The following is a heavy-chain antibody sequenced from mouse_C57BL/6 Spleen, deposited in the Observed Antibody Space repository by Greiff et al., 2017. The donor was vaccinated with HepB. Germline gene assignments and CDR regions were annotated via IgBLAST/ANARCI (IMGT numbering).Heavy chain of an antibody. CDR2: IDPSDSET. D-gene: IGHD4-1*01. J-gene: IGHJ2*01. Sequence: VQLQQSGAELVRPGSSVKLSCKASGYTFTSYWMHWVKQRPIQGLEWIGNIDPSDSETHYNQKFKDKATLTVDKSSSTAYMQLSSLTSEDSAVYYCARLGRWGFDDWGQGTTLTVAS. V-gene: IGHV1-52*01. CDR1: GYTFTSYW. CDR3: ARLGRWGFDD.